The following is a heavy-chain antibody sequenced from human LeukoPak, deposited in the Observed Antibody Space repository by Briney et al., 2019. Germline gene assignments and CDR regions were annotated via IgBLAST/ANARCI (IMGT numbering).Heavy chain of an antibody. D-gene: IGHD3-22*01. J-gene: IGHJ6*03. CDR3: ARWFCVTDTCLHMDV. CDR2: IDHTGSA. Sequence: SETLSLTCTVSGGSISSYYWSWIRQPPGKGLEWIGYIDHTGSAAYNPSLKSRVTMSVDTSKNQFTLKLSSVTAADTAVYYCARWFCVTDTCLHMDVWGKGTTVTVSS. V-gene: IGHV4-59*08. CDR1: GGSISSYY.